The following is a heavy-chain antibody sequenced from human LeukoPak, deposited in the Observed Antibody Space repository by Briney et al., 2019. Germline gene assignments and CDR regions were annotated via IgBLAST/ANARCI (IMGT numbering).Heavy chain of an antibody. CDR2: IKQDGSEK. CDR1: GFTFRSYW. Sequence: GGSLRHSCAASGFTFRSYWMRWVRQAPGKGLEWVANIKQDGSEKNYVDSVKGRFTISRDSAKNSLYLQMNSLRAEDTAVYHCASGLELDYWGQGTLVTVSS. CDR3: ASGLELDY. V-gene: IGHV3-7*03. J-gene: IGHJ4*02.